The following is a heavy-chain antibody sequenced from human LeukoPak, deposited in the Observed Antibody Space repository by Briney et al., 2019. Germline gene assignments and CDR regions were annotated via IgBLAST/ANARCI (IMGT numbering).Heavy chain of an antibody. Sequence: PGGSLRLSCAASGFTFSSYWMSWVRQAPGKGLEWVANIKQDGSEKYYVDSVMGRFTISRDNAKNSLYLQMNSLRAEDTAVYYCARRMDFWSGPDAFDIWGQGTMVTVSS. D-gene: IGHD3-3*01. CDR3: ARRMDFWSGPDAFDI. V-gene: IGHV3-7*05. CDR2: IKQDGSEK. J-gene: IGHJ3*02. CDR1: GFTFSSYW.